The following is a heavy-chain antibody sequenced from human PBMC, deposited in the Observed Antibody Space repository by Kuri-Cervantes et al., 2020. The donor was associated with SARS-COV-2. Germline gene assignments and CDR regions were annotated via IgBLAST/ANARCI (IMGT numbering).Heavy chain of an antibody. J-gene: IGHJ3*02. CDR3: AREHLGIGAFDI. Sequence: GESLKISCAASGFTFSSYGMHWVRQAPGKGLEWVAVISYDGSNKYYADSVEGRFTISRDNSKNTLYLQMNSLRAEDTAVYYCAREHLGIGAFDIWGQGTMVTVSS. CDR2: ISYDGSNK. CDR1: GFTFSSYG. V-gene: IGHV3-30*03. D-gene: IGHD7-27*01.